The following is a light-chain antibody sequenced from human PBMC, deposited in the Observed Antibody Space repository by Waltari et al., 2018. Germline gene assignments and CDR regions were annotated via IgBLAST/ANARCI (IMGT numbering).Light chain of an antibody. V-gene: IGLV3-10*01. Sequence: SYELTQPPSVSVSPGQTARITCSGDALPKKYAYWYQQKSGQPPLLDSDKDNKRPSEIPDRFSGSSSGTMATLTISGAQVEDEADYYCYSIDSSDDHYVFGTGTKVTVL. CDR3: YSIDSSDDHYV. CDR2: KDN. CDR1: ALPKKY. J-gene: IGLJ1*01.